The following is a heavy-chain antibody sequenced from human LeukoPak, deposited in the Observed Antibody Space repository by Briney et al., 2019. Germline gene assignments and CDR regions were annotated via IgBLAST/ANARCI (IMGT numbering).Heavy chain of an antibody. Sequence: PSQTLSLTCTVSGGSISSGSYYWSWIRQPAGKGLEWIGRIYTSGSTNYNPSLKSRVTISVDTSKNQFSLKLSSVTAADTAVYYCARGNSSSWPLDYWGQGTLVTVSS. CDR3: ARGNSSSWPLDY. V-gene: IGHV4-61*02. D-gene: IGHD6-13*01. CDR2: IYTSGST. J-gene: IGHJ4*02. CDR1: GGSISSGSYY.